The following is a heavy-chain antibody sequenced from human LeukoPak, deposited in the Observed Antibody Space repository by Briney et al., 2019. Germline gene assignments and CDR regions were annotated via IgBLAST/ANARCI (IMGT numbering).Heavy chain of an antibody. CDR2: INPSGGST. CDR3: ARDRLIAAAGILYYFDY. V-gene: IGHV1-46*01. J-gene: IGHJ4*02. Sequence: ASVKHSCKASGYTFTSYYMHWVRQAPGQGLEWMGIINPSGGSTSYAQKFQGRVTMTRDTSTSTVYMELSSLRSEDTAVYYCARDRLIAAAGILYYFDYWGQGTLVTVSS. CDR1: GYTFTSYY. D-gene: IGHD6-13*01.